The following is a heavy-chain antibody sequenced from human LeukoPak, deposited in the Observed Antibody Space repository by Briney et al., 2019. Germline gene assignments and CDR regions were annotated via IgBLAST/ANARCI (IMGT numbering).Heavy chain of an antibody. V-gene: IGHV3-23*01. D-gene: IGHD3-9*01. CDR3: AKDRGDYDIFPGYFVTRD. CDR1: GFTFSSYG. Sequence: GGTLRLSCAASGFTFSSYGMSWVRQAPGKGLEWVSAISGSGGSTYYADSVKGRFTISRDNSKNTLYLQMNSLRAEDTAVYYFAKDRGDYDIFPGYFVTRDWGQGTLVTVSS. J-gene: IGHJ4*02. CDR2: ISGSGGST.